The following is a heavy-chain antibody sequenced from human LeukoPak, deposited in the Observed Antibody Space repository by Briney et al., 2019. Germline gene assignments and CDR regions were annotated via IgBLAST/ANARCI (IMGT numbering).Heavy chain of an antibody. J-gene: IGHJ4*02. Sequence: ASVKVSCKASVYTFTGYYMHWVRQAPRQALEWMGWINPKSGVTNYAQTLQGRVTMTRDTSISTNYMELSRLRSDDTAVYYCARGFSGYDYGFTYWGQGPLVTVSS. V-gene: IGHV1-2*02. CDR1: VYTFTGYY. CDR2: INPKSGVT. CDR3: ARGFSGYDYGFTY. D-gene: IGHD5-12*01.